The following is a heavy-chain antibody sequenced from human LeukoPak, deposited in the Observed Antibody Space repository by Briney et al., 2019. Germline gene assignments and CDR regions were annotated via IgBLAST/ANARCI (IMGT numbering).Heavy chain of an antibody. CDR1: SGSISTYY. D-gene: IGHD3-22*01. V-gene: IGHV4-59*08. CDR3: ARQAGMFTTFDF. J-gene: IGHJ4*02. CDR2: ISYSGST. Sequence: PSETLSLTCTVSSGSISTYYWTWIRQPPGKGLEWIGYISYSGSTKYNPSLTRRTTISLDTSKNQFSLELRSVTAADTAIYYCARQAGMFTTFDFWGQGILVTVSS.